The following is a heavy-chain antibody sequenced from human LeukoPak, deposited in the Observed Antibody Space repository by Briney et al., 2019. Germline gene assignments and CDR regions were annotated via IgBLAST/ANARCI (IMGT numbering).Heavy chain of an antibody. CDR2: IHSTSSPI. D-gene: IGHD6-13*01. CDR3: GRGGSTGSWFNY. CDR1: GFTFNSFS. V-gene: IGHV3-48*01. J-gene: IGHJ4*02. Sequence: GGSLRLSCAASGFTFNSFSMTWVRQAPGKGLEWISYIHSTSSPIYYADSVKGRFTVSRDNAKNSLYLQMNSLRAEDTAVYYCGRGGSTGSWFNYWGQGTLVTVSS.